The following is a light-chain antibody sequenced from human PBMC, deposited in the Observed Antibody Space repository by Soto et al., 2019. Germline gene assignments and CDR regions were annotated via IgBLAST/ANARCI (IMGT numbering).Light chain of an antibody. CDR2: ASS. Sequence: DIQMTQSPPSLSASVGDRVTITCRASQSISYYLNWYQQKPGKAPKLLIYASSSLQSGVPSRFSGRGCVTDFSLTISSLQPKYFVTYYCQQTYITPPITFGPGTKVDL. J-gene: IGKJ3*01. CDR3: QQTYITPPIT. V-gene: IGKV1-39*01. CDR1: QSISYY.